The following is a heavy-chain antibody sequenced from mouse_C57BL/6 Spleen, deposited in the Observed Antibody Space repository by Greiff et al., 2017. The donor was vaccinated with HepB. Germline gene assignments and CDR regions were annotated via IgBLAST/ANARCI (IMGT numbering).Heavy chain of an antibody. Sequence: QVQLKQSGAELVRPGASVKLSCKASGYTFTDYYINWVKQRPGQGLEWIARIYPGSGNTYYNEKFKGKATLTAEKSSSTAYMQLSSLTSEDSAVYVGARERYYGSSLPFAYWGQGTLVTVSA. D-gene: IGHD1-1*01. CDR1: GYTFTDYY. CDR3: ARERYYGSSLPFAY. V-gene: IGHV1-76*01. J-gene: IGHJ3*01. CDR2: IYPGSGNT.